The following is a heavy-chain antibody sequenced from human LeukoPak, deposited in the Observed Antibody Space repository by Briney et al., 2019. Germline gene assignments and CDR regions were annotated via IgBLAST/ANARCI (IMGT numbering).Heavy chain of an antibody. CDR1: GDSISSSDHY. V-gene: IGHV4-39*01. CDR2: VSQSGNT. Sequence: PSETLSLTCTPSGDSISSSDHYWVWIRQSPGKGLEWIGSVSQSGNTYYKSSLKSRVTVSIDTSKNEFSLILTSVTAADTAEYYCARHLYYSASAFWYIDLWGRGTLVIVSP. CDR3: ARHLYYSASAFWYIDL. J-gene: IGHJ2*01. D-gene: IGHD3-10*01.